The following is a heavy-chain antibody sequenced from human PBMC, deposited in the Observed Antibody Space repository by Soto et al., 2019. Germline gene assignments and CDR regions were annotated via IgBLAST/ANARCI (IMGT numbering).Heavy chain of an antibody. CDR2: ISGSGGST. Sequence: GGSLRLSCAASGFTFSSYAMSWVRQAPGKGLEWVSAISGSGGSTYYADSVKGRFTISRDNSKNTLYLQMNSLRAEDTAVYYCANLPWAQQLVRGYWGQGTLVTVSS. CDR1: GFTFSSYA. CDR3: ANLPWAQQLVRGY. D-gene: IGHD6-13*01. J-gene: IGHJ4*02. V-gene: IGHV3-23*01.